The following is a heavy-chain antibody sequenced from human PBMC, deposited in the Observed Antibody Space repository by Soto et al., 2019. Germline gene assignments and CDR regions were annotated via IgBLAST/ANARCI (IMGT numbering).Heavy chain of an antibody. J-gene: IGHJ4*02. V-gene: IGHV3-23*01. CDR3: AKDEVFDS. Sequence: GGSLRLACAASGFSFSSYAITWVRQAPEKGLEWVSAVSGSGGSTYYADSVKGRFTISRDITKNTLYLQMNSMGADDTAVYYCAKDEVFDSWGQGTLVTVSS. CDR2: VSGSGGST. CDR1: GFSFSSYA.